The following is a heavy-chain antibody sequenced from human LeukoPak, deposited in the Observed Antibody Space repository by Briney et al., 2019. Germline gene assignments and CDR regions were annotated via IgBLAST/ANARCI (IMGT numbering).Heavy chain of an antibody. J-gene: IGHJ4*02. CDR2: IIPILGIA. CDR1: GGTFSSYA. Sequence: GSSVKVSCKASGGTFSSYAISWGRQAPGQGLEWMGRIIPILGIANYAQKFQGRVTITADKSTSTAYMELSSLRSEDAAVYYCARDGYNNYFDYWGQGILVTVSS. D-gene: IGHD5-24*01. CDR3: ARDGYNNYFDY. V-gene: IGHV1-69*04.